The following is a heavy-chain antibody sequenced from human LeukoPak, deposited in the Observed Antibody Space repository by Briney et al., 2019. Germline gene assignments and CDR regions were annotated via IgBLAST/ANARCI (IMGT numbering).Heavy chain of an antibody. Sequence: SQTLSLTCTVSGGSISSGGYYWSWIRQHPGKGLEWIGYIYYSGSTYYNPSLKSRVTISVDTSKNQFSLKLSSVTAADTAVYYCARVGLEYYDSSGYYYFDHWGQGTLVTVSS. CDR2: IYYSGST. V-gene: IGHV4-31*03. CDR3: ARVGLEYYDSSGYYYFDH. J-gene: IGHJ4*02. CDR1: GGSISSGGYY. D-gene: IGHD3-22*01.